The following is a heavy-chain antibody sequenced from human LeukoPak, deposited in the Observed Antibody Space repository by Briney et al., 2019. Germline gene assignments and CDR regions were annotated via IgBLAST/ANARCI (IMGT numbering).Heavy chain of an antibody. CDR2: INPSGGST. J-gene: IGHJ6*03. D-gene: IGHD3/OR15-3a*01. CDR1: GYTFTSYY. Sequence: ASVKVSCKASGYTFTSYYMHWVRQAPGQGLEWMGIINPSGGSTSYAQKFQGRVTMTRDTSTSTVYMELSSLRSDDTAVYYCARVDVDYYYYMDVWGKGTTVTVSS. CDR3: ARVDVDYYYYMDV. V-gene: IGHV1-46*01.